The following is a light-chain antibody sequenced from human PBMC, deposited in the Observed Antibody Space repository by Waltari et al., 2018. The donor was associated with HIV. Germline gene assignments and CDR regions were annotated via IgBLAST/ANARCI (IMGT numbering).Light chain of an antibody. CDR1: NIGSRH. J-gene: IGLJ3*02. CDR2: ADS. CDR3: QVWDTSVV. Sequence: SYELTQAVPMSVALGQTARITCAGNNIGSRHVHWYHQKPGQAPVLVIYADSYRPSGIPERFSGSNSGNTATLTISGAQAGDEADYYCQVWDTSVVFGGGTKLTVL. V-gene: IGLV3-9*01.